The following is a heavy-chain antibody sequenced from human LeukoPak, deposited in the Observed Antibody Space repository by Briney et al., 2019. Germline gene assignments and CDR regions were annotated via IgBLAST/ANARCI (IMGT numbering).Heavy chain of an antibody. V-gene: IGHV4-59*08. J-gene: IGHJ3*01. CDR1: GGSISSQY. CDR2: IYYSGNA. D-gene: IGHD3-10*01. Sequence: SETLSLTCSVSGGSISSQYWSWVRQPPGKGLEWIGYIYYSGNANYNPSLKSRVTISVDTSKNQFSLKMTSATAADTAVYYCARLFGSGSDFDFWGQGTMVTVTS. CDR3: ARLFGSGSDFDF.